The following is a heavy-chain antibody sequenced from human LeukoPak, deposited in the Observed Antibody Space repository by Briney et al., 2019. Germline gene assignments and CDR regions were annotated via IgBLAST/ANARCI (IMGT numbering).Heavy chain of an antibody. D-gene: IGHD2-21*02. CDR1: GFTFSSYS. CDR3: ARAFYCGGDCWYFDY. V-gene: IGHV3-21*04. Sequence: PGGSLRLSCAASGFTFSSYSMNWVRQAPGKGLEWVSSISSSSSYIYYADSVKGRFTISRDNSKNTLYLQMNSLRAEDTAVYYCARAFYCGGDCWYFDYWGQGTLVTVSS. CDR2: ISSSSSYI. J-gene: IGHJ4*02.